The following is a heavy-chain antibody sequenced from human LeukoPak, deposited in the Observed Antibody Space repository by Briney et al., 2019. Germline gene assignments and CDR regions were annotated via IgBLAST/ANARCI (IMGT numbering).Heavy chain of an antibody. Sequence: PSETLSLTCAVYGGSFSGYYWSWIRQPPGKGLEWIGEINHSGSTNYNPPLKSRVTISVDTSKNQFSLKLSSVTAADTAVYYCARGARTPKPIPENYDILTGSHYYYYYMDVWGKGTTVTVSS. CDR3: ARGARTPKPIPENYDILTGSHYYYYYMDV. CDR1: GGSFSGYY. D-gene: IGHD3-9*01. J-gene: IGHJ6*03. V-gene: IGHV4-34*01. CDR2: INHSGST.